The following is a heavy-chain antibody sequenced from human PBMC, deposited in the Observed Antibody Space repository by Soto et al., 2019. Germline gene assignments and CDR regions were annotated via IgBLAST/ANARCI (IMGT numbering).Heavy chain of an antibody. CDR2: IWYDGSNK. Sequence: QVQLVESGGGVVQPGRSLRLSCAASGFTFSSYGMHWVRQAPGKGLEWVAVIWYDGSNKYYADSVKGRFTISRDNSKNTLYLQMNSLRAEDTALYYCARRYSGYDSSGYYMDVWGKGTTVTVSS. V-gene: IGHV3-33*01. CDR1: GFTFSSYG. J-gene: IGHJ6*03. CDR3: ARRYSGYDSSGYYMDV. D-gene: IGHD5-12*01.